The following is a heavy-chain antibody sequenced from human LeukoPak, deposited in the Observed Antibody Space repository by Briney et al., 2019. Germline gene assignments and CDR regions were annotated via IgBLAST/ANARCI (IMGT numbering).Heavy chain of an antibody. CDR3: ARESTAGYNSSWYGFRN. D-gene: IGHD6-13*01. J-gene: IGHJ1*01. V-gene: IGHV3-7*01. CDR2: IKEDGSEK. Sequence: GGSLRLSCAASGFTLSSYWMSWVRQAPGEGLEWVANIKEDGSEKYYVDSVKGRFTISRDNAKNSLFLQMGSLRVEDTAVYYCARESTAGYNSSWYGFRNWGQGTLVSVSS. CDR1: GFTLSSYW.